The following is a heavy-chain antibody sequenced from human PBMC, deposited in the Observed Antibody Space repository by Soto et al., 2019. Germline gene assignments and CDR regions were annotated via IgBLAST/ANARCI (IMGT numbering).Heavy chain of an antibody. CDR1: GGTFSSYA. CDR3: ARFQVGATKDPQDY. CDR2: IIPIFGTA. Sequence: QVQLVQSGAEVKNPGSSVTVSCKASGGTFSSYAISWVRQAPGQGLEWMGGIIPIFGTANYAQKFQGRVTITADESTSTAYMELSSLRSEDTAVYYGARFQVGATKDPQDYWGEGTLVTVSS. D-gene: IGHD1-26*01. J-gene: IGHJ4*02. V-gene: IGHV1-69*01.